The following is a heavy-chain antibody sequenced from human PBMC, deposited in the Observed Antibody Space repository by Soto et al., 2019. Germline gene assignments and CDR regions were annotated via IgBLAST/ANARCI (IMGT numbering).Heavy chain of an antibody. CDR2: IIPIFGTA. CDR3: ARGDCSSTSCSQLHYGMDV. Sequence: QVQLVQSGAEVKKPGSSVKVSCKASGGTFSSYAISWVRQAPGQGLEWMGGIIPIFGTANYAQKFQGRVTITADESTSTAYMELSSLRSEDTAVYYCARGDCSSTSCSQLHYGMDVWGQGTTVTVSS. J-gene: IGHJ6*02. V-gene: IGHV1-69*01. D-gene: IGHD2-2*01. CDR1: GGTFSSYA.